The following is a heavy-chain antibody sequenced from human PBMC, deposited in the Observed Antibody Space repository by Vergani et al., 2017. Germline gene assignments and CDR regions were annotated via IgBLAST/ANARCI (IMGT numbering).Heavy chain of an antibody. CDR2: ISAYNGNT. J-gene: IGHJ6*03. CDR1: GYTFTSYG. Sequence: QVQLVQSGAEVKKPGASVKVSCKASGYTFTSYGISWVRQAPGQGLEWMGWISAYNGNTNYAQKLQGRVTMTTDTSKSTAYMELRSMRSDDTAVYYCARDRVRELLRYYYYYYMDVWGKGTTVTVSS. V-gene: IGHV1-18*01. CDR3: ARDRVRELLRYYYYYYMDV. D-gene: IGHD1-26*01.